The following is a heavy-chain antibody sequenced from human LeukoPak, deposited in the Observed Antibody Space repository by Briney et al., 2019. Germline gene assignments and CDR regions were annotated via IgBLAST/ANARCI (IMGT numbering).Heavy chain of an antibody. J-gene: IGHJ4*02. V-gene: IGHV1-24*01. CDR2: FDPEDGET. CDR3: ASLRRDGYNQNQGAYYFDY. CDR1: GYTLTELS. D-gene: IGHD5-24*01. Sequence: ASVKVSCKASGYTLTELSMHWVRQAPGKGLEWMGGFDPEDGETIYAQKFQGRVTMTEDTSTDTAYMELSSLRSEDTAVYYCASLRRDGYNQNQGAYYFDYWGQGTLVTVSS.